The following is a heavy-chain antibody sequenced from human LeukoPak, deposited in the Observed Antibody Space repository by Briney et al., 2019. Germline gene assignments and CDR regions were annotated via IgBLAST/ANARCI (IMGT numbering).Heavy chain of an antibody. CDR3: ARSHCSGGSCRLCFDY. Sequence: ASVKVSCKASGYTFTCYYMHWVRQAPGQGLEWMGWINPNSGGTNYAQKFQGRVTMTRDTSISTAYMELSRLRSDDTAVYYCARSHCSGGSCRLCFDYWGQGTLVTVSS. V-gene: IGHV1-2*02. CDR1: GYTFTCYY. CDR2: INPNSGGT. J-gene: IGHJ4*02. D-gene: IGHD2-15*01.